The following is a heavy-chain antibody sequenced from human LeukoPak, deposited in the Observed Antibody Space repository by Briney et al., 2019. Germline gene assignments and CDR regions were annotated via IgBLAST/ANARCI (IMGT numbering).Heavy chain of an antibody. D-gene: IGHD6-19*01. CDR3: AVSKVAGMRRGSWFDP. J-gene: IGHJ5*02. Sequence: PGGSLRLSCAASGFTFSSYGMHWVRQAPGKGLEGVANIKQDGNDKYYVDSVKGRFTISRDNAKNSLYLQMNSLRAEDTAVYYCAVSKVAGMRRGSWFDPWGQGTLVTVSS. CDR2: IKQDGNDK. V-gene: IGHV3-7*01. CDR1: GFTFSSYG.